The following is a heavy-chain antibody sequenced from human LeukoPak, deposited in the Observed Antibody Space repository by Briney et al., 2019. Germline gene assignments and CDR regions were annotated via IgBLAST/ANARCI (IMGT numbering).Heavy chain of an antibody. D-gene: IGHD5-18*01. CDR2: INPSGGST. V-gene: IGHV1-46*01. Sequence: ASVKVSCKASGYTFTSYYMHWVRQAPGQGLEWMGIINPSGGSTSYAQKFQGRVTMTRDTSTSTVYMELSSLRSEDTAVYYCASRPRSYGYQLGYYYMDVWGKGTTVTVSS. CDR1: GYTFTSYY. J-gene: IGHJ6*03. CDR3: ASRPRSYGYQLGYYYMDV.